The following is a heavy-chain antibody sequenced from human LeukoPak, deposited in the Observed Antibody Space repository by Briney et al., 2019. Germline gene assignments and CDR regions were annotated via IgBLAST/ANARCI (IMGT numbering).Heavy chain of an antibody. D-gene: IGHD6-19*01. V-gene: IGHV3-11*01. CDR2: ISSSGSSE. CDR1: GFTSSDYY. J-gene: IGHJ4*02. CDR3: ARVTKEGIAVAPDY. Sequence: GGSLRLSCAASGFTSSDYYMSWIRQAPGKGLEWVSYISSSGSSENYADSVKGRFTISRDNAKSSLYLQMNSLRAEDTAVYYCARVTKEGIAVAPDYWGQGTLVTVSS.